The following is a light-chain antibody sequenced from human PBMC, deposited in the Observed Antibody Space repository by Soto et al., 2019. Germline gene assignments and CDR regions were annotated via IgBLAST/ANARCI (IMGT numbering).Light chain of an antibody. J-gene: IGLJ2*01. V-gene: IGLV2-14*01. CDR3: SSYTSSSTLVV. CDR2: DVS. Sequence: QSALTQPASVSRSPGQSITISCTGTSSDVGGYNYVSWYQQHPGKAPKLMIYDVSNRPSGVSNRFSGSKSGNTASLTISGLQAEDEADYYCSSYTSSSTLVVFGGGTKPPS. CDR1: SSDVGGYNY.